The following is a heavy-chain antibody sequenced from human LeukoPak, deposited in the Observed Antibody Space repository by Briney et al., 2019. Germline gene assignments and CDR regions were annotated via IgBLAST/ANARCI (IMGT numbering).Heavy chain of an antibody. CDR3: ARGEYVISGYRNDAFDI. J-gene: IGHJ3*02. CDR2: INPNSGAT. Sequence: ASVKVSCKASGYTFTDYYMHWVRQAPGQRLEWMGWINPNSGATKYAQKFQGRVTMTRDTSISTAYMELSRLTSDDTAVYCCARGEYVISGYRNDAFDIWGQGTMVTVSS. D-gene: IGHD3-22*01. V-gene: IGHV1-2*02. CDR1: GYTFTDYY.